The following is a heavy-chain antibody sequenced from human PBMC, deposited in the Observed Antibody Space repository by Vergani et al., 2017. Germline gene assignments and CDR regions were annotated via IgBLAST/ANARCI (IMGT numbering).Heavy chain of an antibody. D-gene: IGHD6-19*01. Sequence: QVQLQESGPGLVKSSETLSLTCSVSFDSIRNLYCNWIRQPPGKGLEWIGYIYYSGSTNYNPSLKSRVTISVDTSKNQFSLTLTSVTAADTAVYYCASDTHSGQRADRWGQGILVTVTS. CDR2: IYYSGST. J-gene: IGHJ5*02. CDR3: ASDTHSGQRADR. CDR1: FDSIRNLY. V-gene: IGHV4-59*11.